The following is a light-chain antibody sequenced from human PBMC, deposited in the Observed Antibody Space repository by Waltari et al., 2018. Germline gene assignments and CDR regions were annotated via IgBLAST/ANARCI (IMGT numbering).Light chain of an antibody. CDR3: QQHNSHPLT. CDR2: GAS. CDR1: QTVSSY. J-gene: IGKJ4*01. Sequence: IQMTQSPSSLSASLGDRVTMTCRASQTVSSYLAWYQQKPGKVPNLLIYGASSLESGVPSRFSGSGSGTEFTLTISSLQPEDFATYYCQQHNSHPLTFGGGTKVEIK. V-gene: IGKV1-17*03.